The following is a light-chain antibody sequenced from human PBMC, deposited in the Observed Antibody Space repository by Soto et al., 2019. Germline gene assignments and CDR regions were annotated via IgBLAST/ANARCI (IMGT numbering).Light chain of an antibody. J-gene: IGKJ2*01. CDR2: DAS. Sequence: DLQMTQSPSTLSASVGDRVAITCRASQSIGTWLAWYQHKPGKAPKLLIFDASTLEGGVPSRFSGGGSGTDFTLTISSLQPDDFATYYCQQYNTYSYTVGQGTKVDIK. CDR1: QSIGTW. CDR3: QQYNTYSYT. V-gene: IGKV1-5*01.